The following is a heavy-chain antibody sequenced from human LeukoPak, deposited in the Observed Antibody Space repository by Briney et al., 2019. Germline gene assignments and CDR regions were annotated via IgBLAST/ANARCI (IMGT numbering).Heavy chain of an antibody. CDR3: ARSISVAGRPYYFDY. CDR1: GYTFTSYY. Sequence: ASVKVSCKPSGYTFTSYYMHWLRQAPAHGLEWMGIINPSGGSTSYAQKFQGRVTMTRDTSTSTVYMELSSLRSDDTAVYYCARSISVAGRPYYFDYWGQGTLVTVSS. CDR2: INPSGGST. J-gene: IGHJ4*02. D-gene: IGHD6-19*01. V-gene: IGHV1-46*01.